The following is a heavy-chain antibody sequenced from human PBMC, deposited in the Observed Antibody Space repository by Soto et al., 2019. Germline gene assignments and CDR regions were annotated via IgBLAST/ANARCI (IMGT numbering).Heavy chain of an antibody. CDR3: ASGDRSSPGAG. V-gene: IGHV1-69*13. J-gene: IGHJ4*02. D-gene: IGHD6-13*01. Sequence: SVKVSWKASGGAFSSYAISWVRQAPGQGLEWMGGIIPIFGTANYAQKFQGRVTITADESTSTAYMELSSLRSEDTAVYYCASGDRSSPGAGCGQGTLVTVSS. CDR1: GGAFSSYA. CDR2: IIPIFGTA.